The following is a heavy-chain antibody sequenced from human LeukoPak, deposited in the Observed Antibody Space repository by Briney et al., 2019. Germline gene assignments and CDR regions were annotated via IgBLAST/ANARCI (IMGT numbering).Heavy chain of an antibody. Sequence: ASVKVSCMASGYTFTSYYMHWVRQAPGQGLEWMGIINPSGGSTSYAQKFQGRVTMTRDTSTSTVYMELSSLRSEDTAVYYCATDLMGYDSGSYWGQGTLVTVSS. CDR3: ATDLMGYDSGSY. CDR2: INPSGGST. D-gene: IGHD1-26*01. J-gene: IGHJ4*02. V-gene: IGHV1-46*01. CDR1: GYTFTSYY.